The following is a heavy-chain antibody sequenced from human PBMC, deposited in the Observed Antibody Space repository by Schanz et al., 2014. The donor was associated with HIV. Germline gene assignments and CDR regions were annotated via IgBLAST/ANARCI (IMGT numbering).Heavy chain of an antibody. V-gene: IGHV1-69*17. Sequence: QVRLVQSGAEVKKPGSSVKVSCKASGGTFSSFGISWVRQARGQGLEWMGGINPIYGIANYAQKLQGRVTMTTDTSTNTAYMELRRLRSDDTAVYYCARWGRGCSGGSCYWGYYGMDVWGQGTTVTVSS. CDR1: GGTFSSFG. CDR3: ARWGRGCSGGSCYWGYYGMDV. CDR2: INPIYGIA. D-gene: IGHD2-15*01. J-gene: IGHJ6*02.